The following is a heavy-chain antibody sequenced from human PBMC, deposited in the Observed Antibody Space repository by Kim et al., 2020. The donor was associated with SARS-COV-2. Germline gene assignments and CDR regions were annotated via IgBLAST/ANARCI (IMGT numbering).Heavy chain of an antibody. Sequence: ASVKVSCKASGYTFTSYGISWVRQAPGQGLEWMGWISAYNGNTNYAQKLQGRVTMTTDTSTSTAYMELRSLRSDDTAVYYCARATDSSSGWVGSRVGGDYFDYCGQGTLVTVSS. D-gene: IGHD6-13*01. CDR3: ARATDSSSGWVGSRVGGDYFDY. V-gene: IGHV1-18*01. CDR1: GYTFTSYG. CDR2: ISAYNGNT. J-gene: IGHJ4*02.